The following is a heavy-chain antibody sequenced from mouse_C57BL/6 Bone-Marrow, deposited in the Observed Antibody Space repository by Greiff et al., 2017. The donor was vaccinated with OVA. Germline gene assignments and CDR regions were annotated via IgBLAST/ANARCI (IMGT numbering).Heavy chain of an antibody. D-gene: IGHD3-2*02. CDR3: ARGGTAQAPAWFAY. V-gene: IGHV5-16*01. CDR2: INYDGSST. CDR1: GFTFSDYY. Sequence: VESAGGLVQPGSSMKLSCTASGFTFSDYYMAWVRQVPEKGLEWVANINYDGSSTYYLDSLKSRFIISRDNAKNILYLQMSSLKSEDTATYYCARGGTAQAPAWFAYWGQGTLVTVSA. J-gene: IGHJ3*01.